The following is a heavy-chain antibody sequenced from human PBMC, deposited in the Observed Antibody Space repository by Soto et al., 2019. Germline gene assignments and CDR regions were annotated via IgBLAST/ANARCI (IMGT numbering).Heavy chain of an antibody. D-gene: IGHD2-2*01. CDR3: ARDPNIVVVPANDAFDI. V-gene: IGHV3-21*01. CDR2: ISSSSSYI. J-gene: IGHJ3*02. Sequence: PGGSLRLSCAAFGFTFSSYSMNWVRQAPGKGLEWVSSISSSSSYIYYADSVKGRFTISRDNAKNSLYLQMNSLRAEDTAVYYCARDPNIVVVPANDAFDIWGQGTMVTVSS. CDR1: GFTFSSYS.